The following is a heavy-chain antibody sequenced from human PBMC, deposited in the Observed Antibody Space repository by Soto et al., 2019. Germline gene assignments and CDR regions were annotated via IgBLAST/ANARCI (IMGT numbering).Heavy chain of an antibody. D-gene: IGHD5-12*01. CDR3: HGYGY. J-gene: IGHJ4*02. Sequence: EVQVVESGGGLVQPGGSLRLSCAVSGFTVTINYMSWVRQAPGKGLEWVSVIYSGGTIYYADSVKGRFTISRDTSKNTLYLQMNSLRGDDTAVYYCHGYGYWGQGTRVTVSS. CDR2: IYSGGTI. CDR1: GFTVTINY. V-gene: IGHV3-53*01.